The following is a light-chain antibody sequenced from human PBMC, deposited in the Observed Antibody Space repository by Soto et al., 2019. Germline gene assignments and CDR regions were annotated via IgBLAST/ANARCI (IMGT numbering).Light chain of an antibody. Sequence: EVVLTQSPGTLSLSPGERATLSCRASQSIRRSYLAWYQEKPDQAPRLLIYGASYRATAIPDRFSGSGSGTVFTLTINSLEPADFAVYFCQQYGSSPITFGRGTRLESK. CDR3: QQYGSSPIT. J-gene: IGKJ5*01. CDR1: QSIRRSY. V-gene: IGKV3-20*01. CDR2: GAS.